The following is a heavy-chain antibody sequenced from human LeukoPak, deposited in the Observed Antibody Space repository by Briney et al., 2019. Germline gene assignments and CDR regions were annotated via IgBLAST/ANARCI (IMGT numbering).Heavy chain of an antibody. CDR2: INSDGSST. CDR3: ARVGDSHTAMAGQEPRYCYMDV. V-gene: IGHV3-74*01. J-gene: IGHJ6*03. CDR1: GFTFSSYW. Sequence: GGSLRLSCAASGFTFSSYWMHWVRHAPGKGLVWVSRINSDGSSTSYADSVKGRFTISRDNAKNTLYLQMNSLRAEDTAVYYCARVGDSHTAMAGQEPRYCYMDVWGKGTTVTVSS. D-gene: IGHD5-18*01.